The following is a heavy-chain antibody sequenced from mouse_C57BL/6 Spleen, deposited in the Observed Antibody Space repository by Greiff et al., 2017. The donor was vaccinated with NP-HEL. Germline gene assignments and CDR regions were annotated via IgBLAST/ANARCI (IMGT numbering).Heavy chain of an antibody. J-gene: IGHJ2*01. CDR1: GYAFSSYW. CDR2: IYPGDGDT. D-gene: IGHD1-1*01. V-gene: IGHV1-80*01. CDR3: ARGGYYGSYFDD. Sequence: QVQLQQSGAELVKPGASVKISCKASGYAFSSYWMNWVKQRPGKGLEWIGQIYPGDGDTNYNGKFKGKATLTADKSSSTAYMQLSSLTSEDSAVYFCARGGYYGSYFDDWGQGTTLTVSS.